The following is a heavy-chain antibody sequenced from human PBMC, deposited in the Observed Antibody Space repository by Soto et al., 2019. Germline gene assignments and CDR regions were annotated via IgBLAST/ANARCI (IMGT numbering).Heavy chain of an antibody. Sequence: SETLSLTCTVSGGSISSSSYYWGWIRQPPGKGLEWIGSIYYSGSTYYNPSLKSRVTISVDTSKNQFSLKLSSVTAADTAVYYCARHEQGDGDYFDYWGQGTLVTVSS. CDR2: IYYSGST. CDR1: GGSISSSSYY. CDR3: ARHEQGDGDYFDY. D-gene: IGHD2-21*02. J-gene: IGHJ4*02. V-gene: IGHV4-39*01.